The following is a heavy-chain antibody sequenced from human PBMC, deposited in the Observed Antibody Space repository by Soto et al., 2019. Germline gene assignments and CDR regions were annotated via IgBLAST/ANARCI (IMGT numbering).Heavy chain of an antibody. Sequence: PGGSLRLSCAASGFTFSSYGMHWVRQAPGKGLEWVAVIWYDGSNKYYADSVKGRFTISRDNSKNTLYLQMNSLRAEDTAVYYCARSLSVVPAGPCGYWGQGTLVTVSS. CDR1: GFTFSSYG. J-gene: IGHJ4*02. V-gene: IGHV3-33*01. CDR2: IWYDGSNK. CDR3: ARSLSVVPAGPCGY. D-gene: IGHD2-2*01.